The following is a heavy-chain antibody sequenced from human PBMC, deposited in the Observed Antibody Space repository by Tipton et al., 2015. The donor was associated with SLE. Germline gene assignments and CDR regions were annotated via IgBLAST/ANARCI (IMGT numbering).Heavy chain of an antibody. CDR3: VSEVKGSSKYIHF. D-gene: IGHD6-6*01. V-gene: IGHV4-59*12. Sequence: TLSLTCTVSGGSISSYYWSWIRQPPGKGLEWIGYIYYSGSTNYNPSLKSRVTISVDTSKNQFSLRLTSVPAADTAVYYCVSEVKGSSKYIHFWGQGTLVTVSS. CDR2: IYYSGST. CDR1: GGSISSYY. J-gene: IGHJ4*02.